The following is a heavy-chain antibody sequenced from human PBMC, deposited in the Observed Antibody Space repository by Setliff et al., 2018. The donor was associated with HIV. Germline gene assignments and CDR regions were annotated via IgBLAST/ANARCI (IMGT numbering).Heavy chain of an antibody. V-gene: IGHV3-23*01. J-gene: IGHJ4*02. CDR3: ARARPRQLVSSTPPYYFDY. CDR1: GGSISNSRYY. D-gene: IGHD6-13*01. Sequence: ETLSLTCTVSGGSISNSRYYWSWIRQPPGKGLEWVSSISASGGSKYYADSVKGRFTISRDNSKNTLYLQMSSLRAEDTAVYYCARARPRQLVSSTPPYYFDYWGQGTLVTVSS. CDR2: ISASGGSK.